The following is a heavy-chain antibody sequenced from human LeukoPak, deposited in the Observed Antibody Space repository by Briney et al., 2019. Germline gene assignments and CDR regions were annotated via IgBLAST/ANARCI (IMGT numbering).Heavy chain of an antibody. V-gene: IGHV5-51*01. J-gene: IGHJ4*02. CDR2: IYPGDSDT. CDR1: GYIFTSYW. Sequence: GESLKISCKGSGYIFTSYWIGWVRQLPGKCLEWMGIIYPGDSDTRYSPSFQGQVTISADKSISTAYLQWSSLKASDTAMYYCASFVPAAATPLNIWGQGTLVTVSS. D-gene: IGHD2-2*01. CDR3: ASFVPAAATPLNI.